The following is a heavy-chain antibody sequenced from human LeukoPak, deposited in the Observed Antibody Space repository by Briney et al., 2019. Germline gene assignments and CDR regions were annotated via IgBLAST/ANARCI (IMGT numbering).Heavy chain of an antibody. V-gene: IGHV1-2*02. D-gene: IGHD5-18*01. Sequence: ASVKVSCKASGYTFTGCFIHYVRQAPGQGLEWMGLIDPNSDNIRYSETFKDRVTMTRDTSTNTAYMELSWLRSDDTAVYYCARSAYNYGYVYFDHWGQGTLVIVSS. J-gene: IGHJ4*02. CDR1: GYTFTGCF. CDR3: ARSAYNYGYVYFDH. CDR2: IDPNSDNI.